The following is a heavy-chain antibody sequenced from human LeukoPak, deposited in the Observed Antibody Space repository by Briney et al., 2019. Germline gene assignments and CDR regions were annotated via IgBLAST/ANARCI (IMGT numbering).Heavy chain of an antibody. CDR2: IYYSGST. CDR1: GGSISSSSYY. CDR3: AGVRGVIIDY. D-gene: IGHD3-10*02. Sequence: SETLSLTCTVSGGSISSSSYYWGWIRQPPGKGLEWIGSIYYSGSTYYNPSLKSRVTISVDTSKNQFSLKPSSVTAADTAVYYCAGVRGVIIDYWGQGTLVTVSS. V-gene: IGHV4-39*01. J-gene: IGHJ4*02.